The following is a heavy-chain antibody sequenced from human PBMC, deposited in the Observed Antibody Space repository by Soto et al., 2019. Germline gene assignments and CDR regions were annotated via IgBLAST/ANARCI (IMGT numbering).Heavy chain of an antibody. Sequence: PGGSLRLSCAASGFTFGTYAMNWVRQTAGKGLEWVSAISSNSSNTYYADSVKGRFTISRDNAKNSLYLQMNSLRAEDTAVYYCARDPSPSSGSYNYYYYYGMDVWGQGTTVTVSS. CDR2: ISSNSSNT. D-gene: IGHD1-26*01. CDR3: ARDPSPSSGSYNYYYYYGMDV. CDR1: GFTFGTYA. J-gene: IGHJ6*02. V-gene: IGHV3-21*01.